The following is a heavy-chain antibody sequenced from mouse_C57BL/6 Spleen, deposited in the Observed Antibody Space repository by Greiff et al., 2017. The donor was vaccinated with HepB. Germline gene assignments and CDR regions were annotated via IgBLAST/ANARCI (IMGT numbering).Heavy chain of an antibody. V-gene: IGHV1-26*01. J-gene: IGHJ3*01. D-gene: IGHD1-1*01. CDR1: GYTFTDYY. CDR2: INPNNGGT. CDR3: ARGLYYYGSSGFAY. Sequence: VQLQQSGPELVKPGASVKISCKASGYTFTDYYMNWVKQSHGKSLEWIGDINPNNGGTSYNQKFKGKATLTVDKSSSTAYMELRSLTSEDSAVYYCARGLYYYGSSGFAYWGQGTLVTVSA.